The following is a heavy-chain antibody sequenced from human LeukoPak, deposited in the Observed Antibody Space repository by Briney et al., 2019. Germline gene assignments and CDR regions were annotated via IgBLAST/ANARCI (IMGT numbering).Heavy chain of an antibody. Sequence: SETLSLTCTVSGGSISGYYWSWIRQPAGKGLEWIGRIYTSGSTNYNPSLKSRVTMSVDTSKNQFSLKLSSVTAADTAVYYCARADYVWGNGGTEYYFDYWGQGTLVTVSS. V-gene: IGHV4-4*07. CDR2: IYTSGST. CDR3: ARADYVWGNGGTEYYFDY. CDR1: GGSISGYY. D-gene: IGHD3-16*01. J-gene: IGHJ4*02.